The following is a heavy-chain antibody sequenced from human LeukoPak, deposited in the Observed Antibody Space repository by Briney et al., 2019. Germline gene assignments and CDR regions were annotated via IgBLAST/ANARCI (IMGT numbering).Heavy chain of an antibody. J-gene: IGHJ4*02. Sequence: GGSLRLSCAASGFTFSSYSMNWVRQAPGKGLEWVSSISSSSYIYYADSVKGRFTISRDNAKNSLYLQVNSLRAEDTAVYYCARERGGYAYDYWGQGTLVTVSS. CDR2: ISSSSYI. CDR1: GFTFSSYS. V-gene: IGHV3-21*01. CDR3: ARERGGYAYDY. D-gene: IGHD5-12*01.